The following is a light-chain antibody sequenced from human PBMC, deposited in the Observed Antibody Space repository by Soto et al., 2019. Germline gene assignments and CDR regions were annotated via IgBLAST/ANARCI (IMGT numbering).Light chain of an antibody. CDR1: QKSSPW. J-gene: IGKJ1*01. V-gene: IGKV1-5*01. CDR2: DVS. CDR3: QQYNDYSAT. Sequence: DLEMVQSPSALSASVGDTVTITCRASQKSSPWLAWYQQKPGQAPKLLMYDVSSLKRGVPSRFSASGSETEFTLPISSLQPDDFATYYVQQYNDYSATFGQGTKVEIK.